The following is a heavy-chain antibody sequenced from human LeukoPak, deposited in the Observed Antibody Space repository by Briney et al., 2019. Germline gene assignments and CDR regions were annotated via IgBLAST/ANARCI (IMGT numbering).Heavy chain of an antibody. CDR3: ARLDRPYYFDY. D-gene: IGHD3-9*01. CDR2: IYSGGST. CDR1: GFTFSSYA. V-gene: IGHV3-66*04. J-gene: IGHJ4*02. Sequence: GGSLRLSCAASGFTFSSYAMHWVRQAPGKGLEWVSVIYSGGSTYYADSVKGRFTISRDNSKNTLYLQMNSLRAEDTAVYYCARLDRPYYFDYWGQGTLVTVSS.